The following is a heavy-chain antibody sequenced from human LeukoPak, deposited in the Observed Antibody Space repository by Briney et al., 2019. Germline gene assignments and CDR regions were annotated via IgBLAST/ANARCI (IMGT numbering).Heavy chain of an antibody. Sequence: ASVKVSCKASGYTFTGYYMHWVRQAPGQGLEWTGWINPNSGGTNYAQKFQGRVTMTRATSISTAYMELSRLRSDDTAVYYCARDNWNSFYYYYYYMDVWGKGTTVTVSS. CDR2: INPNSGGT. D-gene: IGHD1-7*01. CDR1: GYTFTGYY. CDR3: ARDNWNSFYYYYYYMDV. J-gene: IGHJ6*03. V-gene: IGHV1-2*02.